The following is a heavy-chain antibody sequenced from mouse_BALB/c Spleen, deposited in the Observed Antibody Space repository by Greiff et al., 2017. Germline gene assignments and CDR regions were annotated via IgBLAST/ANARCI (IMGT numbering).Heavy chain of an antibody. J-gene: IGHJ2*01. D-gene: IGHD2-4*01. CDR1: GYTFSSYW. CDR3: ARGDYDYEGYFDY. Sequence: QGQLQQSGAELMKPGASVKISCKATGYTFSSYWIEWVKQRPGHGLEWIGEILPGSGSTNYNEKFKGKATFTADTSSNTAYMQLSSLSSEDSAVYYCARGDYDYEGYFDYWGQGTTLTVSS. V-gene: IGHV1-9*01. CDR2: ILPGSGST.